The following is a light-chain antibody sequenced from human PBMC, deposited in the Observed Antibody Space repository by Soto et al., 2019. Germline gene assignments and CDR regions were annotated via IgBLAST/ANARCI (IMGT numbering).Light chain of an antibody. V-gene: IGLV2-14*01. CDR3: SSYTTSNTWV. J-gene: IGLJ3*02. CDR2: EVS. Sequence: QSALTQPASVSGSPGQSITISCTGTSSDVGAYDYVSWYQPHPGKAPKFMLYEVSNRPSGLSNRFSGSKSGNTASLTISGLQAEDEADYYCSSYTTSNTWVFGGGTKLTVL. CDR1: SSDVGAYDY.